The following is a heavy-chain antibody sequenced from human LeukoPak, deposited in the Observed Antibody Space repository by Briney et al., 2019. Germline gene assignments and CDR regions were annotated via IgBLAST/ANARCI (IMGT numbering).Heavy chain of an antibody. J-gene: IGHJ4*02. D-gene: IGHD5-24*01. V-gene: IGHV3-NL1*01. CDR2: ISGSGNGT. CDR3: AKRTMSAFDS. Sequence: GGSLRLSCAASGFTFSSYWMHWVRQAPGKGLEWLSGISGSGNGTYYADSVKGLFIISRDNSKNMVYLQMNSLTVEDAATYYCAKRTMSAFDSWGQGTLLIVSS. CDR1: GFTFSSYW.